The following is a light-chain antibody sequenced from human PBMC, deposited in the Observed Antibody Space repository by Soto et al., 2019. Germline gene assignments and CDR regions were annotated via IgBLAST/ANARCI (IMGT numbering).Light chain of an antibody. V-gene: IGKV1-6*01. CDR3: LQDYEYPLT. J-gene: IGKJ4*01. CDR2: AAT. Sequence: AIQMTQSPSSLSASVGDRVTITCRASQGIRNDVGWYQQKPGKAPKLLICAATNLQSGVPVRFSGSGSGTDFTLTISSLQIADFATYFCLQDYEYPLTFGGGTKVEIK. CDR1: QGIRND.